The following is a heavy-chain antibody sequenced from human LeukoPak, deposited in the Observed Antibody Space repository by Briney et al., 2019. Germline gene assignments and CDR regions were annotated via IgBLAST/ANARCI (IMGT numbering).Heavy chain of an antibody. Sequence: PGGSLRLSCAASGFDFSNYAMYWVRQAPGKGLEWVAVISNDERNKYYTNSVKGRFTISRDNSKSTVYLQMNSLRPEDTAVYYCARPSPPGDGYNPCDYWGPGALVIVSS. J-gene: IGHJ4*02. CDR1: GFDFSNYA. CDR2: ISNDERNK. D-gene: IGHD5-24*01. V-gene: IGHV3-30*19. CDR3: ARPSPPGDGYNPCDY.